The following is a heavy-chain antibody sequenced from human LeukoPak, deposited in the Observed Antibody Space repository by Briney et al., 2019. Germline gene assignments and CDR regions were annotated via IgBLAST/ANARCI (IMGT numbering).Heavy chain of an antibody. Sequence: SETPSLICTTSGLPVSRFFWNWVRQPPGKGLEWIGNIYDGVPTFFNPSLKSRVTISVDTSKGQFSLQLASVTAADTAVYYCVQTTGWPGFDYWGQGILVTVSS. CDR3: VQTTGWPGFDY. J-gene: IGHJ4*02. CDR2: IYDGVPT. CDR1: GLPVSRFF. D-gene: IGHD6-19*01. V-gene: IGHV4-4*09.